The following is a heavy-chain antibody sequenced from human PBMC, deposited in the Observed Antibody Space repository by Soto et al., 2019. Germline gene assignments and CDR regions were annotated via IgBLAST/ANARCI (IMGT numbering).Heavy chain of an antibody. CDR3: AKNGLPPYYYYGMAV. D-gene: IGHD5-12*01. CDR1: GYTFSRYG. CDR2: VSGYNGDT. J-gene: IGHJ6*02. V-gene: IGHV1-18*01. Sequence: QGQLVQSGPEVKKPGASVKVSCKASGYTFSRYGISGVRQAPGQGLEWKGWVSGYNGDTKYAQKVQGRVTMTIDTSTYTAYIELQSLTSDAPAKYYCAKNGLPPYYYYGMAVWGQGTTVTVSS.